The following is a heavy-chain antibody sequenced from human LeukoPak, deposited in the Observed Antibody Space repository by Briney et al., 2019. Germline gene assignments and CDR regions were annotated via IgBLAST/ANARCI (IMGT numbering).Heavy chain of an antibody. CDR2: VNDSXRN. CDR3: ARGVATGFFDH. CDR1: XGXXXXXX. J-gene: IGHJ5*02. Sequence: PSETLSDSCAVXXGXXXXXXXXXSXXXXXKXXXXIGEVNDSXRNNYNPSLKSRFTISVDTAKNQFSVKLSSVTAADTAVYYCARGVATGFFDHWGRGTLVTVSS. V-gene: IGHV4-34*01. D-gene: IGHD7-27*01.